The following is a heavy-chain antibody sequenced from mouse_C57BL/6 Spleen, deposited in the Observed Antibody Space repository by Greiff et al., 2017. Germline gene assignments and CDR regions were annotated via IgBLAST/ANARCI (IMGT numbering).Heavy chain of an antibody. V-gene: IGHV3-6*01. Sequence: EVQLVESGPGLVKPSHSLSLTCSVTGYSITSGYYWNWIRQFPGNKLEWMGSISYDGSNNYNPPLKNRISITRDTSKNQFFLKLNSVTTEDTATYYCARGYLDYWGQGTTLTVSS. CDR3: ARGYLDY. J-gene: IGHJ2*01. CDR2: ISYDGSN. CDR1: GYSITSGYY.